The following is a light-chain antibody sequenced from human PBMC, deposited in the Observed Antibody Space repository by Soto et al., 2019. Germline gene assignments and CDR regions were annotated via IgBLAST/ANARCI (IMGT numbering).Light chain of an antibody. V-gene: IGKV3-15*01. CDR3: QQRSNWPPIT. CDR1: QSVRSN. J-gene: IGKJ5*01. CDR2: GAS. Sequence: EIVMTQSPATLSVSPWERATLSCRASQSVRSNLAWYQQKPGQSPRLLIYGASTRATGIPARFSGSGSGTQFTLTISSLQSEDFAVYYCQQRSNWPPITFGQGTRLEIK.